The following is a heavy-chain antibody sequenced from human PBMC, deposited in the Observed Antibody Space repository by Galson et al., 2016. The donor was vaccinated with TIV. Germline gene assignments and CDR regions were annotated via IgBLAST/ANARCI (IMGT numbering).Heavy chain of an antibody. CDR1: GITISDHF. Sequence: SLRLSCAVSGITISDHFMDWVRQAPGKRLEWVGRSRNDTDSDNKEYAAPVEGRFIISRDDSRNSLLLQMNSLKTEDTAVYYCLTHSSGYRGFDYWGQGTLVTVSS. CDR3: LTHSSGYRGFDY. J-gene: IGHJ4*02. D-gene: IGHD3-22*01. V-gene: IGHV3-72*01. CDR2: SRNDTDSDNK.